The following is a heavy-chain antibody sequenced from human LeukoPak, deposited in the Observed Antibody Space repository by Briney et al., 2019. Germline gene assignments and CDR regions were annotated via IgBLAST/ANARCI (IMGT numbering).Heavy chain of an antibody. D-gene: IGHD3-3*01. V-gene: IGHV1-46*01. CDR1: GYTFTSYY. Sequence: ASVKVSCKASGYTFTSYYMHWVRQAPGQGLEWMGIINPSGGSTSYAQKFQGRVTMTRDMSTSTVYMELSSLRSEDTAVYYCARGPITVSLAGVFDYWGQGTLVTVSS. CDR3: ARGPITVSLAGVFDY. CDR2: INPSGGST. J-gene: IGHJ4*02.